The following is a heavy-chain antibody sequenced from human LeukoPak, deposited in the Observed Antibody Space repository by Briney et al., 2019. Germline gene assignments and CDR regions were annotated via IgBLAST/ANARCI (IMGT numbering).Heavy chain of an antibody. D-gene: IGHD3-22*01. J-gene: IGHJ3*02. CDR3: ARDQSSGSIRGAFDI. CDR1: GFTFSSYW. Sequence: PGGSLRLSCAASGFTFSSYWMSWVRQAPGKGLEWVAHIKQDGSEKYYVDSVKGRFTISRDNAKNSLYLQMNSLRAEDTAVYYCARDQSSGSIRGAFDIWGQGTMVTVSS. CDR2: IKQDGSEK. V-gene: IGHV3-7*01.